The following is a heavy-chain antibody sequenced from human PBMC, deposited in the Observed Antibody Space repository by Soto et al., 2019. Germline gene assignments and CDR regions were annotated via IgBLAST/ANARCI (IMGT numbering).Heavy chain of an antibody. CDR3: ARDRVVVVPAAEFDY. CDR1: GYTFTSYY. J-gene: IGHJ4*02. Sequence: ASVKVSCKASGYTFTSYYMHWERQAPGQGLEWMGIINPSGGSTSYAQKFQGRVTMTRDTSTSTVYMELSSLRSEDTAVYYCARDRVVVVPAAEFDYWGQGTLVTVSS. D-gene: IGHD2-2*01. CDR2: INPSGGST. V-gene: IGHV1-46*03.